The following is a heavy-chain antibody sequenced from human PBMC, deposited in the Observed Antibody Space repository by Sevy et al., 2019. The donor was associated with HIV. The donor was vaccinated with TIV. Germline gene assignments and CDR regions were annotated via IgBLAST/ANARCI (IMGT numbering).Heavy chain of an antibody. Sequence: GGSLRLSCTAPGFTFGDYCMCWVRQAPGKGLEWVAFLKSDVYGGTVDHAASVRGRFVISRDDSKTIAYLQMNDLKTEDTGVYYCTRWKAAQSIFDYWGQGALVTVSS. CDR1: GFTFGDYC. CDR3: TRWKAAQSIFDY. CDR2: LKSDVYGGTV. D-gene: IGHD6-13*01. V-gene: IGHV3-49*04. J-gene: IGHJ4*02.